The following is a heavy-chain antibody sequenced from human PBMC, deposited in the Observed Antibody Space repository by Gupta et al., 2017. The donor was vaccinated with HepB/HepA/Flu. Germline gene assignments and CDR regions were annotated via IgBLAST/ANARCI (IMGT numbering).Heavy chain of an antibody. D-gene: IGHD3-3*01. V-gene: IGHV3-30-3*01. CDR1: GFTFSSYA. J-gene: IGHJ4*02. CDR3: ARDFGDDFWSGYQVDY. CDR2: ISYDGSNK. Sequence: QVQLVESGGGVVQPGRSLRLSCAASGFTFSSYAMHWVRQAPGKGLEWVAVISYDGSNKYYADSVKGRFTISRDNSKNTLYLQMNSLRAEDTAVYYCARDFGDDFWSGYQVDYWGQGTLVTVSS.